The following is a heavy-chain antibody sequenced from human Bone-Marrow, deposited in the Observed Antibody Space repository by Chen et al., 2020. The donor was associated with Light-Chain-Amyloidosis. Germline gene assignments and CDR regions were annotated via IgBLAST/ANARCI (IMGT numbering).Heavy chain of an antibody. CDR1: GNTFPNYW. V-gene: IGHV5-51*01. D-gene: IGHD5-12*01. Sequence: EVQLEQSGPEVKKPGESLKITSKGYGNTFPNYWIGRVRQMPGKGLEWMGVIYPDDSDARYSPSFEGQVTISADKSITTAYLQWRSLKASDTAMYYCARRRDGYNFDYWGQGTLVTVSS. CDR2: IYPDDSDA. CDR3: ARRRDGYNFDY. J-gene: IGHJ4*02.